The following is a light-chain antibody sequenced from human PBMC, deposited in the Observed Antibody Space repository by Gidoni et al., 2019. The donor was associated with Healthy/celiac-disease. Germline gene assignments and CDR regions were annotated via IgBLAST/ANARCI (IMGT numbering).Light chain of an antibody. J-gene: IGKJ1*01. CDR3: QQSYSTLWT. V-gene: IGKV1-39*01. CDR2: AAS. CDR1: QSISSY. Sequence: DIQMTQSPSSLSASVGDRVTITCRASQSISSYLNWYQQKPGKAPKLLIYAASSLQSGVPSRFNGSGSGTDFTLTISSLQPEDFATYYCQQSYSTLWTFGQXTKVEIK.